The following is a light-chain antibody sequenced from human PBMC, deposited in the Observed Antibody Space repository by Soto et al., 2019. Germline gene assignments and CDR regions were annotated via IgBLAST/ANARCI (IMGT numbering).Light chain of an antibody. V-gene: IGKV3-20*01. Sequence: EIVLTQSPGPLSLSPGEAVTLSCSASQTVLSSYVAWYQQKPGQPPRLLIYGASSRATGIPDRFSGSGSGTDFTLTISRLEPEDFGVFYCQQYGNPPPTFGQGTRVE. CDR3: QQYGNPPPT. CDR1: QTVLSSY. J-gene: IGKJ1*01. CDR2: GAS.